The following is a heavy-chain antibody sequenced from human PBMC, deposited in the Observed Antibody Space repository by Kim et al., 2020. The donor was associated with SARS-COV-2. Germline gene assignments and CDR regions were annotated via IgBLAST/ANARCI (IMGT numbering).Heavy chain of an antibody. Sequence: GGSLRLSCAASGFTFSSYGMHWVRQAPGKGLEWVAVISYDGSNKYYADSVKGRFTISRDNSKNTLYLQMNSLRAEDTAVYYCAKDPGGQLPQLGYYYYYYMDVWGKGTTVTVSS. CDR1: GFTFSSYG. D-gene: IGHD6-6*01. CDR2: ISYDGSNK. CDR3: AKDPGGQLPQLGYYYYYYMDV. V-gene: IGHV3-30*18. J-gene: IGHJ6*03.